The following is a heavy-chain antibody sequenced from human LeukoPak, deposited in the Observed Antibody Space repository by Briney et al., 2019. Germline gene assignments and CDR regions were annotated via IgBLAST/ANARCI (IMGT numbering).Heavy chain of an antibody. Sequence: GGSLRLSCAASGFTFSSYEMNWVRQAPGKGLEWVSYISSSGSTIYYADSVKGRFTISRDNAKNSLYLQMNSLRAEDTAVYYCARDMGNKYSYGPIYYWGQGTLVTFSS. V-gene: IGHV3-48*03. CDR2: ISSSGSTI. D-gene: IGHD5-18*01. J-gene: IGHJ4*02. CDR1: GFTFSSYE. CDR3: ARDMGNKYSYGPIYY.